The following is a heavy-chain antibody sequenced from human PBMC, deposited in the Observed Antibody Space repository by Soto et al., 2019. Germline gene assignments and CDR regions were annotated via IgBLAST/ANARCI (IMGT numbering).Heavy chain of an antibody. D-gene: IGHD3-22*01. CDR3: ASDGATHYYDRSGPDY. CDR1: GFTFSSYG. Sequence: QVQLVESGGGVVQPGRSLRLSCAASGFTFSSYGMHWVRQAPGKGLEWVAVIWYDGSNKYYADSVKGRFTISRDNSKNTLYLKMNRLRAEDTAVYYCASDGATHYYDRSGPDYWGQGTLVTVSS. CDR2: IWYDGSNK. V-gene: IGHV3-33*01. J-gene: IGHJ4*02.